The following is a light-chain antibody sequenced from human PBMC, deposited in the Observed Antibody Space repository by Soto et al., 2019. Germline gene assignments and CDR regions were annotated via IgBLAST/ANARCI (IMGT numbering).Light chain of an antibody. CDR3: QLKGGSEIFT. CDR1: YRITSNY. Sequence: LTQLPGTLSLSPGETATLSCRASYRITSNYLAWYQYKPGRPPRLLIAGASSRATGVPDRFSGSGSGTDFTLTKTRLGPGDSATYYCQLKGGSEIFTLGRGTKREI. CDR2: GAS. V-gene: IGKV3-20*01. J-gene: IGKJ2*01.